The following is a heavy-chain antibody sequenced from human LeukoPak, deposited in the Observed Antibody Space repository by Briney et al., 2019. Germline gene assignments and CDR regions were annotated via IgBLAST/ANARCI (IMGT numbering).Heavy chain of an antibody. J-gene: IGHJ4*02. V-gene: IGHV1-3*01. CDR3: ARSRELLSDFDY. CDR1: GYTFTSYA. D-gene: IGHD1-26*01. Sequence: GASVKVSCKASGYTFTSYAMHWVRQAPGQRLEWMGWINAGNGNTKYSQRFQGRVTITRDTSASTAYMELSSLRSEDTAVYYCARSRELLSDFDYWGQGTLVTVSS. CDR2: INAGNGNT.